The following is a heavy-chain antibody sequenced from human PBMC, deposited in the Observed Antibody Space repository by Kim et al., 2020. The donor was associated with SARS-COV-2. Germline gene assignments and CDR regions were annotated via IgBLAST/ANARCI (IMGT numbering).Heavy chain of an antibody. CDR2: ISGSGGST. V-gene: IGHV3-23*01. CDR1: GFTFSSYA. CDR3: AKDTRAEVYDFWSGYYTYYFDY. J-gene: IGHJ4*02. D-gene: IGHD3-3*01. Sequence: GGSLRLSCAASGFTFSSYAMSWVRQAPGKGLEWVSAISGSGGSTYYADSVKGRFTISRDNSKNTLYLQMNSLRAEDTAVYYCAKDTRAEVYDFWSGYYTYYFDYWGQGTLVTVSS.